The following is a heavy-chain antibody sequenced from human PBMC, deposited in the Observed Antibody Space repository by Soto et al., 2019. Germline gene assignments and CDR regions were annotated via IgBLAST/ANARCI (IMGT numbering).Heavy chain of an antibody. D-gene: IGHD3-10*01. CDR3: ARHPDYYGSGSHENWFDP. J-gene: IGHJ5*02. CDR1: GGSISSSSYY. Sequence: SETLSLTCTVSGGSISSSSYYWGWIRQPPGKGLEWIGSIYYSGSTYYNPSLKSRVTISVDTSKNQFSLKLSSVTAADTAVYYRARHPDYYGSGSHENWFDPWGQGTLVTVSS. CDR2: IYYSGST. V-gene: IGHV4-39*01.